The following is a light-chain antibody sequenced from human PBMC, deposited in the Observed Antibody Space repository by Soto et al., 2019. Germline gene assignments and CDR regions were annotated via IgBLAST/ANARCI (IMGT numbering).Light chain of an antibody. CDR1: QSIFFTSNNKNY. CDR3: QHYNSYSEA. J-gene: IGKJ1*01. CDR2: WAS. Sequence: DIVMTQSPDSLAVSLGGRATINCKSSQSIFFTSNNKNYLAWYQQKPGQPPKLLIYWASTRESGVPDRFSGSGSGTEFTLTISSLQPDDFATYYCQHYNSYSEAFGQGTKVELK. V-gene: IGKV4-1*01.